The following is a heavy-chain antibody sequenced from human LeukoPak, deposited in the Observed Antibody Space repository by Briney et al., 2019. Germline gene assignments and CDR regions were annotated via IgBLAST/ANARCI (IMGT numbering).Heavy chain of an antibody. CDR2: ISSSSSYI. CDR3: AKSYYDSSGYPQEGDYYYYMDV. D-gene: IGHD3-22*01. J-gene: IGHJ6*03. Sequence: GGSLRLSCAASGFTFSSYSMNWVRQAPGKGLEWVSSISSSSSYIYYADSVKGRFTISRDNAKNTLYLQMNSLRAEDTAVYYCAKSYYDSSGYPQEGDYYYYMDVWGKGTTVTVSS. CDR1: GFTFSSYS. V-gene: IGHV3-21*04.